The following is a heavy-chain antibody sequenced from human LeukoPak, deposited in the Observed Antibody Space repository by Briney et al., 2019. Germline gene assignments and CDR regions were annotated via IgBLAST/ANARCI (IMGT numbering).Heavy chain of an antibody. J-gene: IGHJ4*02. V-gene: IGHV3-21*01. CDR1: GFTFSSYS. CDR3: ARDFGVVTDSDY. D-gene: IGHD3-3*01. CDR2: ISSSSSYI. Sequence: GGSLRLSCAASGFTFSSYSMNWVRQAPGKGLEWVSSISSSSSYIYYADSVKGRFTNSRDNAKNSLYLQMNSLRAEDTAVYYCARDFGVVTDSDYWGQGTLVTVSS.